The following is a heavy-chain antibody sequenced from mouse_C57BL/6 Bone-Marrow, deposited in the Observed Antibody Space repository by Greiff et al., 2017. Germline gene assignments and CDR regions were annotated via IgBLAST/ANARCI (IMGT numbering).Heavy chain of an antibody. D-gene: IGHD2-10*02. V-gene: IGHV1-19*01. CDR2: INPYNGGT. J-gene: IGHJ4*01. CDR3: ARGGPVWEMDY. Sequence: VQLQQSGPVLVKPGASVKMSCKASGYTFTDYYMNWVKQSHGKSLEWIGVINPYNGGTSYNQKFKGKATLTVDKSSSTAYMELNSLTSEDSAVYYWARGGPVWEMDYWGQGTSVTVSS. CDR1: GYTFTDYY.